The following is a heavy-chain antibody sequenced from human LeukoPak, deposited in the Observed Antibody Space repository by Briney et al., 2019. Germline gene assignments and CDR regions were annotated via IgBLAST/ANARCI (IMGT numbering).Heavy chain of an antibody. Sequence: SETLSLTCTVSGGPISSYYWSWIRQPPGKGLEYIGYIYYSGSTNYNPSLKSRVTISVDTSKNQFSLKLSSVTAADTAVYYRARTEESGYSYGYFGYYYYMDVWGKGTTVTVSS. CDR3: ARTEESGYSYGYFGYYYYMDV. V-gene: IGHV4-59*01. CDR1: GGPISSYY. D-gene: IGHD5-18*01. J-gene: IGHJ6*03. CDR2: IYYSGST.